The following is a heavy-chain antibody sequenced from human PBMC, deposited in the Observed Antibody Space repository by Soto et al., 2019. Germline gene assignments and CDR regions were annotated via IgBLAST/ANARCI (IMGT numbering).Heavy chain of an antibody. V-gene: IGHV3-23*01. CDR1: GFTFSSYA. Sequence: EVQLLESGGGLVQPGGSLRLSCAASGFTFSSYAMSWVRQAPGKGLEWVTAISGSGGSTYYAASVKGRFTISRDNSKNTLNLQMNSLRAEDTAVYYCAKARVIAVAANWFEPWGQGTLVTVSS. CDR3: AKARVIAVAANWFEP. J-gene: IGHJ5*01. CDR2: ISGSGGST. D-gene: IGHD6-19*01.